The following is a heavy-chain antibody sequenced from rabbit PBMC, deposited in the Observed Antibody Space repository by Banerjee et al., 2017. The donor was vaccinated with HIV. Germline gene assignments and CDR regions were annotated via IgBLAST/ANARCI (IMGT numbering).Heavy chain of an antibody. CDR3: ARGIESYAGYGLGL. Sequence: QEQLVESGGDLVKPEGSLTLTCTASGFSFSSSYWICWVRQAPGKGLEWIACIDAGSSGSTYYASWAKGRFTISKTSSTTVTLQMTSLTAADTATYFCARGIESYAGYGLGLWGPGTLVTVS. V-gene: IGHV1S45*01. CDR2: IDAGSSGST. D-gene: IGHD7-1*01. CDR1: GFSFSSSYW. J-gene: IGHJ4*01.